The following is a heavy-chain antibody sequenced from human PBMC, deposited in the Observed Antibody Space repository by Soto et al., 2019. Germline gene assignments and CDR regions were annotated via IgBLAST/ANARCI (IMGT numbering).Heavy chain of an antibody. CDR1: GYTFTSHA. D-gene: IGHD6-13*01. V-gene: IGHV1-3*01. CDR3: ARDGIPAAGTSWFDP. Sequence: GASVKVSCKASGYTFTSHAMHWVRQAPGQRLEWMGWINAGNGNTKYSQKFQGRVTITTDTSASTAYMELSSLRSEDTAVYYCARDGIPAAGTSWFDPWGQGTLVTVSS. J-gene: IGHJ5*02. CDR2: INAGNGNT.